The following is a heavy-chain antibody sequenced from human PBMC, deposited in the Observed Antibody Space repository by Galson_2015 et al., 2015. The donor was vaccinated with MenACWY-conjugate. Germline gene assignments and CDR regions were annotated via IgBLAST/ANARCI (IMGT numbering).Heavy chain of an antibody. D-gene: IGHD6-13*01. Sequence: SVKVSCKVSGNSFNAYYMHWVRQAPGQGLEWMGRINPNSGGGNFAQKFQGRVTMNRDTSLTAVYMEVTSLRSDDTAVYFCARGPLRAAGDSFDSWGQGTLVIDSS. CDR2: INPNSGGG. J-gene: IGHJ4*02. CDR3: ARGPLRAAGDSFDS. CDR1: GNSFNAYY. V-gene: IGHV1-2*06.